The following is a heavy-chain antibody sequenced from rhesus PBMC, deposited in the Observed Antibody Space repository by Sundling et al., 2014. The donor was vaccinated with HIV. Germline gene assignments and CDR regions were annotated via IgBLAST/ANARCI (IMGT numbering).Heavy chain of an antibody. CDR3: ARIEGTTLFDY. Sequence: QVTLKESGPALVKPTQTLTLTCSFSGFSLSTFGMGVGWIRQSPGKTLEWLTYIYWDDDKRYSPSLKSRLTISKDTSKNQVVLTMTNMDPVDTATYYCARIEGTTLFDYWGQGVLVTVSS. V-gene: IGHV2-174*02. CDR2: IYWDDDK. D-gene: IGHD2-33*01. J-gene: IGHJ4*01. CDR1: GFSLSTFGMG.